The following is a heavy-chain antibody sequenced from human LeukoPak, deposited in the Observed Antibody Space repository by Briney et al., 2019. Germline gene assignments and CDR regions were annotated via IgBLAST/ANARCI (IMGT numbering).Heavy chain of an antibody. CDR1: GFTFSSFT. CDR3: AKVGQPWSIWDYFDY. CDR2: ISGSGDNT. D-gene: IGHD3-16*01. J-gene: IGHJ4*02. V-gene: IGHV3-23*01. Sequence: GGSLRLSCAVSGFTFSSFTLNWVRQAPGQGLEWVSGISGSGDNTYYADSGKGRFTISRDDSTNTLYLQLNSLRAADTAVYYCAKVGQPWSIWDYFDYWGQGTLVTVSS.